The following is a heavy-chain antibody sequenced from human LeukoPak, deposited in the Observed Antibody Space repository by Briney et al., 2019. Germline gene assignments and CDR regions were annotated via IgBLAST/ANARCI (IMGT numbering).Heavy chain of an antibody. V-gene: IGHV3-7*01. CDR1: GFTFNKCW. CDR3: TSWGDTTAEYFQR. Sequence: GGSLRLSCVVSGFTFNKCWMNWVRQAPGKGLEWVALINPDGRDKYYVDSVKGRFSIYRDNAENSMYLQMNSLRVEDTAVYYCTSWGDTTAEYFQRWGQGTLVTVSS. D-gene: IGHD2-21*02. J-gene: IGHJ1*01. CDR2: INPDGRDK.